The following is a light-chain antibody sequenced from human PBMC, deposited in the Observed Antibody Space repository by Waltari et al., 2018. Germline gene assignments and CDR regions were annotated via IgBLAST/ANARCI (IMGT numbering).Light chain of an antibody. J-gene: IGKJ2*01. CDR3: HQYYNTPYT. V-gene: IGKV4-1*01. Sequence: DIVMTQSPDSLAVSLGERATFNCKSSQSILYSSNHKNYLAWYQQKPGQPPKLLIYWASTRESGVPDRFSGSGSGTDFTLTISSLQAEDVAVYYCHQYYNTPYTFGQGTKLEIK. CDR2: WAS. CDR1: QSILYSSNHKNY.